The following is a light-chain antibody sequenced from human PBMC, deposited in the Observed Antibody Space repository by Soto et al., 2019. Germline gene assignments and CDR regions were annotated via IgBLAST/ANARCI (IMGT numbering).Light chain of an antibody. CDR2: GVH. V-gene: IGKV3-20*01. CDR3: QQYGSSAWT. J-gene: IGKJ1*01. CDR1: QSVSSNY. Sequence: EIVLTQSPVALSLSPGERATLSCRASQSVSSNYLAWYQQKPGQAPRLLIYGVHSRATGIPDRFSGSGSGTDFTLTISRLDPEDSAVYYCQQYGSSAWTFGQGTKVDIK.